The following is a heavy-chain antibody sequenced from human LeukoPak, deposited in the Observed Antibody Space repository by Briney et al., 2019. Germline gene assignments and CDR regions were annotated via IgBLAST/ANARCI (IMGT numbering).Heavy chain of an antibody. V-gene: IGHV3-7*01. CDR3: ATGQYSGSTYYFDD. CDR1: GFTFSRYW. CDR2: IKKDGSEK. J-gene: IGHJ4*02. Sequence: PGGSLRLSCAASGFTFSRYWMGWVRQAPGKGLEWVANIKKDGSEKYYVDSVKGRFTISRDNAQNPLYLQMNSLRAEDTAVYYCATGQYSGSTYYFDDWGQGTLVTVSS. D-gene: IGHD1-26*01.